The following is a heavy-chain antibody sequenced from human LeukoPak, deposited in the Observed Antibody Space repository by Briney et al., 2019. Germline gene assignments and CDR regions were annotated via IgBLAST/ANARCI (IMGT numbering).Heavy chain of an antibody. CDR2: IDSSGGYM. V-gene: IGHV3-21*01. CDR3: AKPYPTVTTVGVLDN. D-gene: IGHD4-17*01. J-gene: IGHJ4*02. CDR1: GFTFNTYS. Sequence: GGSLRLSCEASGFTFNTYSMNWARQAPGKGLEWVSSIDSSGGYMFYADSVKGRFTISRDNSENTVYLQITTLRGGDAAVYYCAKPYPTVTTVGVLDNWGQGTLVTVSS.